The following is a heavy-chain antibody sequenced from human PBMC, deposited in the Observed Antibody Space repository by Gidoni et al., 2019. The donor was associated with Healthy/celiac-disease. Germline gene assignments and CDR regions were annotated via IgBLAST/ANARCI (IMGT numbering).Heavy chain of an antibody. V-gene: IGHV3-30*04. Sequence: QAQLVESGGGVVQPGRSLRLSCAASGFTFSSYAMHWVRQAPGQGLEWVAVISYDGSNKYYADSVKGRFTISRDNSKNTLYLQMNSLRAEDTAVYYCARDGGSGYGPLPDYWGQGTLVTVSS. CDR2: ISYDGSNK. J-gene: IGHJ4*02. CDR1: GFTFSSYA. D-gene: IGHD5-12*01. CDR3: ARDGGSGYGPLPDY.